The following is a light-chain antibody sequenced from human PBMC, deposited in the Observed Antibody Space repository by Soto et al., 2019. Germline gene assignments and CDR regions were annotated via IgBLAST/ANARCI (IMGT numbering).Light chain of an antibody. V-gene: IGLV2-11*01. CDR3: YSYAGGYTHAV. J-gene: IGLJ2*01. CDR1: SSDVGTYNY. CDR2: DVS. Sequence: QSALTQPRSVSGPPGQSVSISCSGTSSDVGTYNYVSWYQQHPGKAPKLMIYDVSTRPSGVPDRFSGSKSGNTASLTISGLEAEDEADYYCYSYAGGYTHAVFGGGTKLTVL.